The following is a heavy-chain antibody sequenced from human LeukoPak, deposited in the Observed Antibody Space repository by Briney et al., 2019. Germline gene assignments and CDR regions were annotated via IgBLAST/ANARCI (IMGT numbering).Heavy chain of an antibody. J-gene: IGHJ3*02. CDR1: GGSISSSSYY. D-gene: IGHD3-22*01. Sequence: KSSETLSLTCTVSGGSISSSSYYWGWIRQPPGKGLEWIGSIYYSGSPYYNPSLKSRVTISVDTSKNQFSLKLSSVTAADTAVYYCASPDYDSSGYYYGGNAFDIWGQGTTVTVSS. CDR3: ASPDYDSSGYYYGGNAFDI. V-gene: IGHV4-39*01. CDR2: IYYSGSP.